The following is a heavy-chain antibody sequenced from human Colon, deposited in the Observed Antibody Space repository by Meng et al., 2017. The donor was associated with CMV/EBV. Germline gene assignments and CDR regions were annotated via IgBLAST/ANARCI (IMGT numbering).Heavy chain of an antibody. V-gene: IGHV7-4-1*02. CDR1: GDPFTSYD. CDR2: INTNTGNP. J-gene: IGHJ4*02. CDR3: ARELDSSGCYGGDDY. Sequence: YGDPFTSYDMNWVSQAHGQGLEWLGWINTNTGNPTYAQGFTGRFVFSLDTSVSTAYLQISSLKAEDTAVYYCARELDSSGCYGGDDYWGQGTLVTVSS. D-gene: IGHD6-19*01.